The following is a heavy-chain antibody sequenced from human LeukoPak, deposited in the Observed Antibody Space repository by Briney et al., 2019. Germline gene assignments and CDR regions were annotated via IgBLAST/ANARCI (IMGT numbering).Heavy chain of an antibody. V-gene: IGHV1-3*01. CDR1: GYTFTSHA. CDR3: ARTARIAATVGDYFDY. CDR2: INAGSGDT. D-gene: IGHD6-13*01. J-gene: IGHJ4*02. Sequence: ASVKVSCKASGYTFTSHAFHWVRQAPGQRPGWMGWINAGSGDTKCSQNLEGRVTITRDTSASTAYMELSSLKSEDTAVYYCARTARIAATVGDYFDYWGQGTLVTVSS.